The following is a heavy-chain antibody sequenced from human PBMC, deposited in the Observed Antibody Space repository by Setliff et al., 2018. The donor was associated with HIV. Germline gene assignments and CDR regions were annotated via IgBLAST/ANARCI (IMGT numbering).Heavy chain of an antibody. Sequence: ASVKVSCKASGYTFTSYYLHWVRQAPGQGLEWLGRIDPSNGDTHDAQKFLGRVTMTRDTSTSTVYMDLSSLRSEDSAMYYCARDGYNFSPPDYWGQGTLVTVSS. CDR3: ARDGYNFSPPDY. CDR1: GYTFTSYY. CDR2: IDPSNGDT. D-gene: IGHD5-12*01. J-gene: IGHJ4*02. V-gene: IGHV1-46*01.